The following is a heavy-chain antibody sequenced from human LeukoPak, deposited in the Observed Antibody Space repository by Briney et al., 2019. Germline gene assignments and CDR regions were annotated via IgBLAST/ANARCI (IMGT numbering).Heavy chain of an antibody. Sequence: GGSLRLSCAASGFSVSNKYMSWVRQAPGKGLEWVSVIYTGGDSYYADSVRGRFTISRDNSKNTVNLQMNSQRAEYTALYYCAGGQMFTSGGFDDWGQGTLVTVSS. CDR1: GFSVSNKY. J-gene: IGHJ4*02. V-gene: IGHV3-53*01. CDR3: AGGQMFTSGGFDD. D-gene: IGHD6-19*01. CDR2: IYTGGDS.